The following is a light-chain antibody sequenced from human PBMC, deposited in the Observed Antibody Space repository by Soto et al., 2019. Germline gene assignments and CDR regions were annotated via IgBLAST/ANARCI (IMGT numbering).Light chain of an antibody. CDR2: AAS. Sequence: DIQMTQSPSSLSASVGDRVTITCRASQGISNYVAWYQQKPGKVPKLLIYAASTLQSGVPSRFSGSGSGTDFTLTITSLQPEDVATYYCQKYNSAPSTCGQGTKLEIK. V-gene: IGKV1-27*01. CDR3: QKYNSAPST. J-gene: IGKJ2*01. CDR1: QGISNY.